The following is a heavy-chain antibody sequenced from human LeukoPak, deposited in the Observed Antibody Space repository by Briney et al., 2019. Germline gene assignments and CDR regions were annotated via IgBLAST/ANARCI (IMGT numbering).Heavy chain of an antibody. CDR1: GGSFSGYY. Sequence: SETLSLTCAVYGGSFSGYYWSWIRQPPGKGLGWIGEINHSGSTNYNPSLKSRVTISVDTSKNQFSLKLSSVTAADTAVYYCARVASSREVDAFDIWGQGTMVTVSS. J-gene: IGHJ3*02. V-gene: IGHV4-34*01. CDR2: INHSGST. CDR3: ARVASSREVDAFDI. D-gene: IGHD6-6*01.